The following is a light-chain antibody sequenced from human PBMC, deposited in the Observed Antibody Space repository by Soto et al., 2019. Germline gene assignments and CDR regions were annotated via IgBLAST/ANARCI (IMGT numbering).Light chain of an antibody. CDR1: QSVLYSSNNKNY. Sequence: DIVMTHSPDSLAGSLGERATVNSNTSQSVLYSSNNKNYLAWYQQKRGQPPKLLIYWESTRESGVPDRFSGSGSGTDFTLTISSLQAEDVAVYYCQQYYSTPLTFGGGTKVDIK. CDR3: QQYYSTPLT. J-gene: IGKJ4*01. CDR2: WES. V-gene: IGKV4-1*01.